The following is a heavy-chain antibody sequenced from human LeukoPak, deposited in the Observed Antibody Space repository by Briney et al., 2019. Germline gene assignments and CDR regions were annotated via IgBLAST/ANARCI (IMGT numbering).Heavy chain of an antibody. CDR3: ARGVVATRYYYYYYYYMDV. Sequence: ASVKVSCKASGYTFTGYYMHWVRQAPGQGLEWMGWINPNSGGTNYAQKFQGRVTMTRDTSISTAYMELSSLRSEDTAVYYCARGVVATRYYYYYYYYMDVWGKGTTVTISS. CDR1: GYTFTGYY. V-gene: IGHV1-2*02. J-gene: IGHJ6*03. D-gene: IGHD5-12*01. CDR2: INPNSGGT.